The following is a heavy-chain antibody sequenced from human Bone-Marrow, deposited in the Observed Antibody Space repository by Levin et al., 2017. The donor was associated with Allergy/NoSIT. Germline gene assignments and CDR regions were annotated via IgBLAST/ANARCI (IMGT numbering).Heavy chain of an antibody. D-gene: IGHD2-21*02. CDR1: GASIGSDSYF. Sequence: SETLSLTCTVSGASIGSDSYFWGWIRQPAGKGLEWIGRIYASGTTNYNASLKSRVTIVLDTSNNQFSLRLTSVTAADTAVYYCARFCGTGGDCFHAGAFDVWGQGALVTVSS. CDR2: IYASGTT. J-gene: IGHJ3*01. V-gene: IGHV4-61*02. CDR3: ARFCGTGGDCFHAGAFDV.